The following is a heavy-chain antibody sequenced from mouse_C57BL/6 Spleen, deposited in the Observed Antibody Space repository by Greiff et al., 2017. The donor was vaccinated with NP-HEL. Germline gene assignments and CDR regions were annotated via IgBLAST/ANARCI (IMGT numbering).Heavy chain of an antibody. J-gene: IGHJ2*01. V-gene: IGHV1-9*01. Sequence: QVQLKESGAELMKPGASVKLSCKATGYTFTGYWIEWVKQRPGHGLEWIGEILPGSGSTHYNQKFKGKATFTADTSSNTAYMQLSSLTTEGSAVYTSVRKSNCDDWGQGTTLTVSS. D-gene: IGHD2-5*01. CDR2: ILPGSGST. CDR3: VRKSNCDD. CDR1: GYTFTGYW.